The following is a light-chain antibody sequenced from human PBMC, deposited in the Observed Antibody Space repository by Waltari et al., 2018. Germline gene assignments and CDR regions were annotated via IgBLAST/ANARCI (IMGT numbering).Light chain of an antibody. J-gene: IGLJ1*01. CDR1: TSDVGSYDL. Sequence: QSALTQPASVSGTPGPSITISCSGTTSDVGSYDLVYWYQQHPGEAPKLLICEVFKRPPDTSSRFSGAKSGSTASLTISGLQPEDEADYYCCSYAGRGTYVFGSGTKVTVL. V-gene: IGLV2-23*02. CDR2: EVF. CDR3: CSYAGRGTYV.